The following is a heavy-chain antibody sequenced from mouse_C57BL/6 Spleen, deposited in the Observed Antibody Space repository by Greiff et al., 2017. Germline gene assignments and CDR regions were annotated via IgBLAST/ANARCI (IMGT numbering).Heavy chain of an antibody. CDR1: GFTFSDYG. CDR3: APYSDYDEEFAY. CDR2: ISSGSSTI. Sequence: EVHLVESGGGLVKPGGSLKLSCAASGFTFSDYGMHWVRQAPEKGLEWVAYISSGSSTIYYADTLKGRFTISRDDAKNTLFLQMTNLRSEDTALYYCAPYSDYDEEFAYWGQGTLVTVSA. V-gene: IGHV5-17*01. D-gene: IGHD2-4*01. J-gene: IGHJ3*01.